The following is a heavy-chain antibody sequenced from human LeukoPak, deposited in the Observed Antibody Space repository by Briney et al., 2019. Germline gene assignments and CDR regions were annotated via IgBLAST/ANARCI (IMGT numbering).Heavy chain of an antibody. J-gene: IGHJ5*02. Sequence: ASVKVSCKASGGTFSSYAISWVRQAPGQGLEWMGGIIPIFGTANYAQKFQGRVTITADESTSTAYMELSSLRSEDTAVYYCARSYYDILTGSVRNWFDPWGQGTLVTVSS. D-gene: IGHD3-9*01. CDR1: GGTFSSYA. V-gene: IGHV1-69*13. CDR2: IIPIFGTA. CDR3: ARSYYDILTGSVRNWFDP.